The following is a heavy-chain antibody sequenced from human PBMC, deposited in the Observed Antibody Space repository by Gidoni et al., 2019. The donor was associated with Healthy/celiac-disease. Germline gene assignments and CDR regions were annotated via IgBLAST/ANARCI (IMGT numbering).Heavy chain of an antibody. D-gene: IGHD6-19*01. CDR3: ARDEGSSGWYSPGWFDP. CDR2: ISAYNGNT. Sequence: QVQLVQSGAEVTQPGASVKVSCKASGYTFTSYGISWVRQAPGQGLEWMGWISAYNGNTNYAQKLQGRVTMTTDTSTSTAYMELRSLRSDDTAVYYCARDEGSSGWYSPGWFDPWGQGTLVTVSS. J-gene: IGHJ5*02. CDR1: GYTFTSYG. V-gene: IGHV1-18*01.